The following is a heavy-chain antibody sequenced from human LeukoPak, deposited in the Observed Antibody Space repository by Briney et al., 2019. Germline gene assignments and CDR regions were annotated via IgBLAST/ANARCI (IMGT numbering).Heavy chain of an antibody. CDR2: IYYSGST. D-gene: IGHD1-26*01. V-gene: IGHV4-39*01. J-gene: IGHJ5*02. Sequence: SETLSLTFTVSGGSISSSSYYWGWIRPPPGKGLEWIGRIYYSGSTYYNPSLKSRVTISVDTSKNHFSLKLSSVTAADTAVYYCARHNKGESNWFDPWGQGTLVTVSS. CDR3: ARHNKGESNWFDP. CDR1: GGSISSSSYY.